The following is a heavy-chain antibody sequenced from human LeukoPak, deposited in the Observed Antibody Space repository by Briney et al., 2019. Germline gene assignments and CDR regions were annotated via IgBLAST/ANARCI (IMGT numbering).Heavy chain of an antibody. V-gene: IGHV4-34*01. Sequence: SETLSLTCAVYGGSFSGYYWSWIRQPPGKGLEWIGEIDHSGSTNYNPSLKSRVTISVDTSKNQFSLKLSSVTAADTAVYYCARAYYDFWSGYQFDYWGQGTLVTVSS. J-gene: IGHJ4*02. CDR2: IDHSGST. CDR1: GGSFSGYY. CDR3: ARAYYDFWSGYQFDY. D-gene: IGHD3-3*01.